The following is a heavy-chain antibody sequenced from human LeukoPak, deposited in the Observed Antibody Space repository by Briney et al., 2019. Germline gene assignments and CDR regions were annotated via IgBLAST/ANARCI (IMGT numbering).Heavy chain of an antibody. J-gene: IGHJ2*01. V-gene: IGHV4-59*08. CDR1: GGSISSYY. CDR2: IYYSGST. Sequence: SETLSLTRTVSGGSISSYYWSWIRQPPGKGLEWIGYIYYSGSTNYNPSLKSRVTISVDTSKNQFSLKLSSVTAADTAVYYCARHESTVTTVGWYFDLWGRGTLVTVSS. CDR3: ARHESTVTTVGWYFDL. D-gene: IGHD4-17*01.